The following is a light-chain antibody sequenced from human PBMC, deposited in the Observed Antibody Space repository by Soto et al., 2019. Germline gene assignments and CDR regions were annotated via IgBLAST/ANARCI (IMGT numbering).Light chain of an antibody. CDR1: QSVSSY. CDR2: DAS. CDR3: QQRGNWHLT. J-gene: IGKJ4*01. Sequence: EIVLTQSPATLSLSPGERATLSCRASQSVSSYLAWYQPKPGQAPSLLIYDASNRATGIPARFSGSWSGTDFTLTIRRLEPEDFAVYCCQQRGNWHLTFGGGTEVEI. V-gene: IGKV3-11*01.